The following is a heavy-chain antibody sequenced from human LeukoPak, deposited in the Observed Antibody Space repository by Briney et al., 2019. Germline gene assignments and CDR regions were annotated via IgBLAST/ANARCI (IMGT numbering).Heavy chain of an antibody. CDR1: GGSISSGSYY. CDR3: AREHSRWLQLHPFDY. CDR2: IYTSGST. V-gene: IGHV4-61*02. J-gene: IGHJ4*02. D-gene: IGHD5-24*01. Sequence: SETLSLTCTVSGGSISSGSYYWSWIRQPAGKGLEWIGRIYTSGSTNYNPSLKSRVTITVDTSKNQFSLKLSSVTAADTAVYYCAREHSRWLQLHPFDYWGQGTLVTVSS.